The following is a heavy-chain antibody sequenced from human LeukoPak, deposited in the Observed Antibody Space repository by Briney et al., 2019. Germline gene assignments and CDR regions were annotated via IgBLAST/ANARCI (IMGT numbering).Heavy chain of an antibody. CDR1: GFTFSSYS. CDR2: ISSSSSSYI. J-gene: IGHJ4*02. CDR3: ARGLKCGSFSGEMEFDY. D-gene: IGHD2-15*01. V-gene: IGHV3-21*01. Sequence: GGSLRLSCAASGFTFSSYSMNWVRQAPGKGLEWVSSISSSSSSYIYYADSVKGRFTISRDNAKNSLYLQMNSLRAEDTAVYYCARGLKCGSFSGEMEFDYWGQGTLLTVSS.